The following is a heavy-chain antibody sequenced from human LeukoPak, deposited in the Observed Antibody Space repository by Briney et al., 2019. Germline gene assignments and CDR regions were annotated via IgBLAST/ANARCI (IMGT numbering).Heavy chain of an antibody. CDR1: GGSISSYY. CDR3: ARHLYYYDSSGGFDY. CDR2: IYYSGST. Sequence: SETLSLTCTVSGGSISSYYWSWIRQPPGKGLEWIGYIYYSGSTNYNPSLKSRVTISVDTSKNQFSLKLSSVTAADTAVYYCARHLYYYDSSGGFDYWGQGTLVTVSS. J-gene: IGHJ4*02. D-gene: IGHD3-22*01. V-gene: IGHV4-59*08.